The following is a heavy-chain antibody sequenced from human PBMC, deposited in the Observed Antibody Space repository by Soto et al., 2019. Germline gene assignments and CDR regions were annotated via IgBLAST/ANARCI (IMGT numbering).Heavy chain of an antibody. D-gene: IGHD5-18*01. CDR1: GGSISSYY. V-gene: IGHV4-59*08. Sequence: SETLSLTCTVSGGSISSYYWSWIRQPPGKGLEWIGYIYYSGSTNYNPSLKGRVTISVDTSKNQFSLKLSSVTAADTAVYYCASPRGYSYGPIDYWGQGTLVTVSS. CDR2: IYYSGST. CDR3: ASPRGYSYGPIDY. J-gene: IGHJ4*02.